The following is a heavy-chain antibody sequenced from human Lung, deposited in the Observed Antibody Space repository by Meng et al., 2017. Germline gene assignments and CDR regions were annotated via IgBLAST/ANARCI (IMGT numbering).Heavy chain of an antibody. CDR2: IKSKPDGETI. CDR1: GFTFSNAY. Sequence: EVQLVESGGCLVKPGGSLRLSWEGSGFTFSNAYMTWVRQVPGKRLEWVGRIKSKPDGETIDYAAPVKGRFTISRDDSKNTVYLQMNSLKTEDTAVYYCSGHIDYWGQGTLVTVSS. J-gene: IGHJ4*02. D-gene: IGHD5-12*01. CDR3: SGHIDY. V-gene: IGHV3-15*01.